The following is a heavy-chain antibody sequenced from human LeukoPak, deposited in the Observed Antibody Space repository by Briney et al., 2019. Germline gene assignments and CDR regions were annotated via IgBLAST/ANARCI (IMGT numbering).Heavy chain of an antibody. CDR1: GYTFTSYN. CDR2: INPSGGST. Sequence: EASVKVSCKASGYTFTSYNVHWVRQAPGQGLEWMGIINPSGGSTNYAQKFQGRVTMTRDTSTNTLYMELSSLRSEDTAVYYCARDPYSRGRANYFDNWGQGTLVTVSS. D-gene: IGHD3-16*01. J-gene: IGHJ4*02. CDR3: ARDPYSRGRANYFDN. V-gene: IGHV1-46*01.